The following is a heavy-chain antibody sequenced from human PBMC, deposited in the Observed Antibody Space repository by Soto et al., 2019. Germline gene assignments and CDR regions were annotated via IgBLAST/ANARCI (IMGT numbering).Heavy chain of an antibody. V-gene: IGHV3-48*01. CDR3: AGHGGQWLNWFDP. J-gene: IGHJ5*02. D-gene: IGHD6-19*01. CDR1: GFTFRNYC. CDR2: ISSSSSTI. Sequence: GGSLRLSCAASGFTFRNYCMNWVRPAPGKGLEWVSYISSSSSTIYYADSVKGRFTISRDNAKNSLYLQMNSLRAEDTAVYYCAGHGGQWLNWFDPWGQGILVTVSS.